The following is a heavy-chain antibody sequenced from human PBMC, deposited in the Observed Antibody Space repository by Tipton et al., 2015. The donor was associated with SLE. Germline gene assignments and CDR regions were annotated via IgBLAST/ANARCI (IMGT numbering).Heavy chain of an antibody. D-gene: IGHD3-3*01. CDR3: ARDPSYDFWSGYSAWFDP. V-gene: IGHV1-18*01. CDR1: GYTFTRHA. J-gene: IGHJ5*02. Sequence: QLVQSGGEVRKPGASVKVSCKSSGYTFTRHAISWVRQAPGQGPEWMGWISGYNGQTIYSQKFQGRVTMTTDTSANTAYMELRSLRSDDTAVYYCARDPSYDFWSGYSAWFDPRGQGTLVTVSS. CDR2: ISGYNGQT.